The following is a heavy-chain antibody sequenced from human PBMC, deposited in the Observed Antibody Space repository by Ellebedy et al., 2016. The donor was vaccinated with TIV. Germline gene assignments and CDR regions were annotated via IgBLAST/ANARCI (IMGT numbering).Heavy chain of an antibody. D-gene: IGHD2-21*02. CDR1: GGSLSGYS. Sequence: MPSETLSLTCAVYGGSLSGYSWSWIRQPPGKGLEWIGEINHRGSTNYNSSLKSRVTISLDTSKNQFSLKLSSVTAADTAVYYCSRGVTDQNWGQGILVTVSS. CDR3: SRGVTDQN. V-gene: IGHV4-34*01. CDR2: INHRGST. J-gene: IGHJ4*02.